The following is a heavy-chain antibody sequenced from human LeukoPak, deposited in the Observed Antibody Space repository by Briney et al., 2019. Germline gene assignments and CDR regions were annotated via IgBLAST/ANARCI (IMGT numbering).Heavy chain of an antibody. Sequence: SETLSLTCAVYGGSFSGYYWSWIRQPPGKGLEWIGEINHSGSTNYNPSLKSRVTISVDTSKNQFSLKLSSVTAADTAVYYCARDSRDCRSTSCYYPYYYGMDVWGQGTTVTVSS. D-gene: IGHD2-2*01. CDR1: GGSFSGYY. V-gene: IGHV4-34*01. CDR2: INHSGST. CDR3: ARDSRDCRSTSCYYPYYYGMDV. J-gene: IGHJ6*02.